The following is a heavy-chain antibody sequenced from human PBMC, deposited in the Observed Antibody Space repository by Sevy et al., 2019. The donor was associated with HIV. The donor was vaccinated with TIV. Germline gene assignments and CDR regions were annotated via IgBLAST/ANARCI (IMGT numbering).Heavy chain of an antibody. D-gene: IGHD2-2*01. CDR3: AKDISASSAEYFQH. CDR1: GFTFDDYT. J-gene: IGHJ1*01. CDR2: ISWDGGST. Sequence: GGSLRLSCAASGFTFDDYTMHWVRQAPGKGLEWVSLISWDGGSTYYADSVKGRFTISRDNSNNSLYLQMNSLRTEDTALYSCAKDISASSAEYFQHWGQGTLVTVSS. V-gene: IGHV3-43*01.